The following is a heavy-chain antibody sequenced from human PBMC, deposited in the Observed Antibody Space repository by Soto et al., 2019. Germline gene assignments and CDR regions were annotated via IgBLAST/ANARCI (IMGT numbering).Heavy chain of an antibody. CDR3: ARNRFYFDY. Sequence: QVQLVQSGAEVKKPGASVKISCKASGYSFTNVYIHWLRQAPGQGLELMGIITPVAGFGTNYARTLQGRLTMTTAPSTSTVYMELSGLRSEDTAVYYCARNRFYFDYWRQGTLVTVSS. V-gene: IGHV1-46*04. J-gene: IGHJ4*02. CDR1: GYSFTNVY. CDR2: ITPVAGFGT.